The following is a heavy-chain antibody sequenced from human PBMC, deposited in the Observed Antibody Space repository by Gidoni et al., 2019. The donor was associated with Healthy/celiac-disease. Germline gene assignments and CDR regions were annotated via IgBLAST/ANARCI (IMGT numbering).Heavy chain of an antibody. CDR2: IIPILGIA. CDR1: GGTFSSYT. CDR3: ARDRGSGWSNWFDP. Sequence: QVQLVQSGAVVKKPGSSVKVSCKASGGTFSSYTISWVRQAPGQGLEWMGRIIPILGIANYAQKFQGRVTITADKSTSTAYMELSSLRSEDTAVYYCARDRGSGWSNWFDPWGQGTLVTVSS. J-gene: IGHJ5*02. D-gene: IGHD6-19*01. V-gene: IGHV1-69*08.